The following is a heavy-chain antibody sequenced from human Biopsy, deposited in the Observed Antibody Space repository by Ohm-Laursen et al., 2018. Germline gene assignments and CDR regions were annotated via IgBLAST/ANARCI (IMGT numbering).Heavy chain of an antibody. CDR2: SIPMLGIA. V-gene: IGHV1-69*04. CDR3: ARTSIMDV. J-gene: IGHJ6*02. CDR1: GGSSSNSG. Sequence: SSVKVSCKASGGSSSNSGTTWVRQAPGQGLEWMGRSIPMLGIANYAQKFQDRLTITSDKFTRTAYMELSSLRSEDTAVYYCARTSIMDVWGQGTTVTVSS. D-gene: IGHD2/OR15-2a*01.